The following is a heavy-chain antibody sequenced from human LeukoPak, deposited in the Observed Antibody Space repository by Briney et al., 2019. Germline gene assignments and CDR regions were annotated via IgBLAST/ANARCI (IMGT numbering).Heavy chain of an antibody. CDR1: GGTFSSYA. V-gene: IGHV1-69*05. D-gene: IGHD3-22*01. Sequence: SVKVSCKASGGTFSSYAISWVRQAPGQGLEWMGGIIPIFGTANYAQKFQGRVTITTDESTSTAYMELSSLRSEDTAVYYCARDRGAYYDSGGSSDPEGKWFDPWGQGTLVTVSS. CDR3: ARDRGAYYDSGGSSDPEGKWFDP. CDR2: IIPIFGTA. J-gene: IGHJ5*02.